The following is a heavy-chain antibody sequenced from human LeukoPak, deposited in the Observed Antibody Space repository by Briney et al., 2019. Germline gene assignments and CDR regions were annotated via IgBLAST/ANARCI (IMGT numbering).Heavy chain of an antibody. J-gene: IGHJ3*02. Sequence: PSGTLSLTCAVSGGSISSSNWWSWVRQHPGKGLEWIGYIYYSGSTYYNPSLKSRVTISVDTSKNQFSLKLSSVTAADTAVYYCARDYGGNGDAFDIWGQGTMVTVSS. V-gene: IGHV4-4*02. CDR2: IYYSGST. D-gene: IGHD4-23*01. CDR1: GGSISSSNW. CDR3: ARDYGGNGDAFDI.